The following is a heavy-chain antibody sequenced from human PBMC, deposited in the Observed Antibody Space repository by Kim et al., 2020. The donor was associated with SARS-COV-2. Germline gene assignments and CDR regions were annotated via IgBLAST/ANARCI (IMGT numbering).Heavy chain of an antibody. CDR3: AKLPLVATRSPLYYFDY. CDR2: ISGSGGST. J-gene: IGHJ4*02. V-gene: IGHV3-23*01. D-gene: IGHD5-12*01. Sequence: GGSLRLSCAASGFTFSSYAMSWVRQAPGKGLEWVSAISGSGGSTYYADSVKGRFTISRDNSKNTLYLQMNSLRAEDTAVYYCAKLPLVATRSPLYYFDYWGQGTLVTVSS. CDR1: GFTFSSYA.